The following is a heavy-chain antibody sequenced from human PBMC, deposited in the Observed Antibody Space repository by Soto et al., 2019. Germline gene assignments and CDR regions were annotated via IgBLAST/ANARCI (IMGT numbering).Heavy chain of an antibody. V-gene: IGHV1-46*01. CDR2: IKPSGGST. CDR3: ARDLFVPAPGTIFTRGAQYYGMEV. CDR1: GYTFTTDY. Sequence: GASVKISCKASGYTFTTDYMHWVRQAPGQGLEWMGIIKPSGGSTSYAQKFQGRVTMTRDTYTSTVYMELSSLRSEDTAVYYCARDLFVPAPGTIFTRGAQYYGMEVWGEGTKVTVSP. D-gene: IGHD3-3*01. J-gene: IGHJ6*04.